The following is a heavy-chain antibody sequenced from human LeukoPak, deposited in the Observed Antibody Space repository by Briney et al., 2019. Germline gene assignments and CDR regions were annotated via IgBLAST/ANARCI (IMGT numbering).Heavy chain of an antibody. J-gene: IGHJ3*02. CDR3: ARVSYCGGDCSTGAFDI. CDR1: GGTFSSYA. D-gene: IGHD2-21*02. Sequence: SVKVSCKASGGTFSSYAISWVRQAPGQGLEWIGGIIHIFGTANYAQKFQGRVTITTDESTSTAYMELSSLRSEDTAVYYCARVSYCGGDCSTGAFDIWGQGTMVTVSS. V-gene: IGHV1-69*05. CDR2: IIHIFGTA.